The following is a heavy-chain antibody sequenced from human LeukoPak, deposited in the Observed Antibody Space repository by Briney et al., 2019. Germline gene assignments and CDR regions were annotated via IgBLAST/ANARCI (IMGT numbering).Heavy chain of an antibody. J-gene: IGHJ5*02. CDR2: IHHSGST. CDR3: ARGLEIHWFDP. Sequence: PSETLSLTCTVSGYFISSGYYWGWIRQPPGKGLQWIGSIHHSGSTYYNPSLKSRVTISVDTSKNQFSLKLSSVTAADTAVYYCARGLEIHWFDPWGQGTLVTVSS. V-gene: IGHV4-38-2*02. CDR1: GYFISSGYY. D-gene: IGHD4-11*01.